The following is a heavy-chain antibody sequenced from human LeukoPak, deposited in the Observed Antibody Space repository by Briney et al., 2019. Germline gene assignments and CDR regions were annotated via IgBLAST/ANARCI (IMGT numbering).Heavy chain of an antibody. CDR2: ISAYNGNT. D-gene: IGHD3-22*01. CDR1: GYTFTTYY. Sequence: ASVKVSCKASGYTFTTYYIHWVRQAPGQGLEWMGWISAYNGNTNYAQKLQGRVTMTTDTSTSTAYMELRSLRSDDTAVYYCAREETNYYDSSGYFYYFDYWGQGTLVTVSS. CDR3: AREETNYYDSSGYFYYFDY. J-gene: IGHJ4*02. V-gene: IGHV1-18*04.